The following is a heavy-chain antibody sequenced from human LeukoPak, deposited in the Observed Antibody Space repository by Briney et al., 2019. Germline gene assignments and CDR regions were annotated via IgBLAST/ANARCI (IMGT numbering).Heavy chain of an antibody. CDR1: GFTFSSYW. V-gene: IGHV3-7*01. CDR3: ARDFWGSYFDY. D-gene: IGHD3-16*01. J-gene: IGHJ4*02. Sequence: GGPLRLSCAASGFTFSSYWMSWVRQAPGKGLEWVANIKQDGSEKYYVDSVKGRFTISRDNAKNSLYLQMNSLRAEDTAVYYCARDFWGSYFDYWGQGTLVTVSS. CDR2: IKQDGSEK.